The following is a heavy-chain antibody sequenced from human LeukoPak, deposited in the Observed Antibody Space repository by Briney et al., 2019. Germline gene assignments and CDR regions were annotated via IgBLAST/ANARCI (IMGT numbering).Heavy chain of an antibody. CDR3: AREEYSSSAYYYYMDV. J-gene: IGHJ6*03. V-gene: IGHV3-48*01. CDR2: ISSSSSTI. Sequence: SGGSLRVSCAASGFTFSNYTLNWVRQAPGKGLEWVSYISSSSSTIYYADSVKGRFTISRDNAKKSLYLQMNSLRAEDTAVYYCAREEYSSSAYYYYMDVWGKGTTVTVSS. D-gene: IGHD6-6*01. CDR1: GFTFSNYT.